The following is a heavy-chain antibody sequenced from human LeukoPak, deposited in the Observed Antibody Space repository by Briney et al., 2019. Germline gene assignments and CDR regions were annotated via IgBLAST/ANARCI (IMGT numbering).Heavy chain of an antibody. V-gene: IGHV3-30*02. CDR3: AKDPNSSSSIGGYFDY. D-gene: IGHD6-6*01. CDR2: IRYDGSNK. CDR1: GFTFSNYG. J-gene: IGHJ4*02. Sequence: GGSLRLSCAASGFTFSNYGMNWVRQAPGKGLEWVAFIRYDGSNKYYADSVKGRFTISRDNSKNTLYLQMNSLRAEDTAVYYCAKDPNSSSSIGGYFDYWGQGTLVTVSS.